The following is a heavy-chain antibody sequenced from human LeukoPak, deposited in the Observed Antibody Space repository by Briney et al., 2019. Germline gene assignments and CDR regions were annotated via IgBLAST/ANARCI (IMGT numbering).Heavy chain of an antibody. Sequence: GASVKVSCKASGYTFTGYYMHWVRQAPGQGLEWMGWINPNSGGTNYAQKFQGRVTMTRDTSISTAYMELSRLRSDDTAVYYCARSYGSGSYYLPDGFIYGMDVWGQGTTVTVSS. CDR2: INPNSGGT. CDR1: GYTFTGYY. CDR3: ARSYGSGSYYLPDGFIYGMDV. D-gene: IGHD3-10*01. V-gene: IGHV1-2*02. J-gene: IGHJ6*02.